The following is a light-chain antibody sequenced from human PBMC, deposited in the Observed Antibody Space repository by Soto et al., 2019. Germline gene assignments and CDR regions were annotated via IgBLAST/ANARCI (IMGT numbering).Light chain of an antibody. CDR2: NVS. CDR3: TSSTSGSLYV. Sequence: QSVLTQPASVSGSPGQSSTISCTGTSSDVGGYNHVSWYQQYPGKVPKLLIYNVSHRPSGVSNRFSGSKSGNTASLTISGLQAEDEADYFCTSSTSGSLYVFGTGTKVTVL. V-gene: IGLV2-14*03. CDR1: SSDVGGYNH. J-gene: IGLJ1*01.